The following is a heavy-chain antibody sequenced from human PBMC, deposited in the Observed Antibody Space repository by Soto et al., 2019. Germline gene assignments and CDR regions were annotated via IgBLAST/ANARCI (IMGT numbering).Heavy chain of an antibody. CDR1: GFTFSSYD. CDR2: IGTAGDT. V-gene: IGHV3-13*04. Sequence: PGGSLRLSCAASGFTFSSYDMHWVRQATGKGLEWVSAIGTAGDTYYPGSVKGRFTISRENAKNSLYLQMNSLRAGDTAVYYCARGAHYYGSGHAFDIWGQGTMVTVSS. CDR3: ARGAHYYGSGHAFDI. D-gene: IGHD3-10*01. J-gene: IGHJ3*02.